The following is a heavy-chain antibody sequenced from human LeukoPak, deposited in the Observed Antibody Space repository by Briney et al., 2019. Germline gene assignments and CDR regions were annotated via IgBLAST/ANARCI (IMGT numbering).Heavy chain of an antibody. CDR3: ARRYCSGGSCYSGLLDY. D-gene: IGHD2-15*01. CDR2: ISNSSSYI. V-gene: IGHV3-21*01. Sequence: GGSLRLSCAASGFSFSSYSMNWVRQAPGKGLEWVSSISNSSSYIYYADSVKGRFTISRDNAKNSLYLQMNSLRAEDTAVYYCARRYCSGGSCYSGLLDYWGQGTLVTVSS. CDR1: GFSFSSYS. J-gene: IGHJ4*02.